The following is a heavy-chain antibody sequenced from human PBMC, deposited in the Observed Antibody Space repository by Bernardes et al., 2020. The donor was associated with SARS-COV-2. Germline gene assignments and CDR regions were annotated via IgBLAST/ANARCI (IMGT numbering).Heavy chain of an antibody. CDR1: GVTFTSSA. CDR3: ARIDEVTGRDY. J-gene: IGHJ4*02. Sequence: SVKVSCKASGVTFTSSAVQWVRQARGQRLEWIGWIDVDGGGTNYAHGFRERVIITWDMSTRTGYMDLSSLRVEDTAVYYCARIDEVTGRDYWGQGTLVTVSS. D-gene: IGHD6-19*01. CDR2: IDVDGGGT. V-gene: IGHV1-58*01.